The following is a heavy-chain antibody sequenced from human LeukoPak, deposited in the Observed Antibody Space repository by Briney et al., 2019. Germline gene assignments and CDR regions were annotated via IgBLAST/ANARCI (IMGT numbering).Heavy chain of an antibody. Sequence: PGGSLRLSCAASGFTFSSYSMNWVRQAPGKGLEWVSSISSSSSYIYYADSVKGRSTISRDNAKNSLYLQMNSLRAEDTAVYYCARALTYYDSSPADYWGQGTLVTVSS. CDR1: GFTFSSYS. CDR2: ISSSSSYI. CDR3: ARALTYYDSSPADY. V-gene: IGHV3-21*01. D-gene: IGHD3-22*01. J-gene: IGHJ4*02.